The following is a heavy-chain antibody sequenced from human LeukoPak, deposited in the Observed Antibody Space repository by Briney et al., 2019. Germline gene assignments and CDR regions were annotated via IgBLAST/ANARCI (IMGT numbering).Heavy chain of an antibody. J-gene: IGHJ4*02. D-gene: IGHD3-22*01. CDR3: AKRGVVIRVILVGFHKEAYYFDS. Sequence: GGSLRLSCAASGFTFSSYSMSWVRQAPGKGLEWVAGISDSGGRTNYADSVKGRFTISRDNPKNTLYLQMNSLRAEDTAVYFCAKRGVVIRVILVGFHKEAYYFDSWGQGALVTVSS. CDR1: GFTFSSYS. CDR2: ISDSGGRT. V-gene: IGHV3-23*01.